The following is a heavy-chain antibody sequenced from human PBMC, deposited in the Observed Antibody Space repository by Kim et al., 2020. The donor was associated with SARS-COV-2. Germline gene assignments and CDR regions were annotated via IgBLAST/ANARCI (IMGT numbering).Heavy chain of an antibody. V-gene: IGHV4-39*01. Sequence: PKRRVTISVDTSKNQFSLELSSVTAADTAVYYCARYRGYNNGRRDAFDIWGQGTMVTVSS. J-gene: IGHJ3*02. CDR3: ARYRGYNNGRRDAFDI. D-gene: IGHD3-9*01.